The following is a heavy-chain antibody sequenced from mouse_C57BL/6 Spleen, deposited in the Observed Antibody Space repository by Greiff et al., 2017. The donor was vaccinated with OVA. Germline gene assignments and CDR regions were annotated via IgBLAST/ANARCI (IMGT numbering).Heavy chain of an antibody. CDR3: THYYGSTSYAMDY. J-gene: IGHJ4*01. D-gene: IGHD1-1*01. CDR2: IYTGNSDT. Sequence: VQLQQSGTVLARPGASVKMSCKTSGYTFTSYWMHWVKQRPGQGLEWLGAIYTGNSDTSYNQKFKGKAKLTAVTSASTAYMELSSLTNEDSAVYYCTHYYGSTSYAMDYWGQGTSVTVSS. CDR1: GYTFTSYW. V-gene: IGHV1-5*01.